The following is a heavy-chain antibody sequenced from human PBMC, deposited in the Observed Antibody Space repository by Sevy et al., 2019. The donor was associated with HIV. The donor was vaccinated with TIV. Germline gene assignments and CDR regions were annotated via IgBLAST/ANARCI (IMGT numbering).Heavy chain of an antibody. J-gene: IGHJ4*02. CDR3: AKDGITMIVARGYFDY. CDR2: ISYDGSNK. D-gene: IGHD3-22*01. Sequence: GGSLRLSCAASGFTFSSYGMHWVRQAPGKGLEWVAVISYDGSNKYYADSVKGRFTISRDNSKNTRYLQMNSLRAEDTAVYYCAKDGITMIVARGYFDYWGQGTLVTVSS. V-gene: IGHV3-30*18. CDR1: GFTFSSYG.